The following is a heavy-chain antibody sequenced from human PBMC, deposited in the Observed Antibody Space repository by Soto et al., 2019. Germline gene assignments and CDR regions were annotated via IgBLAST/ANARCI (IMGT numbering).Heavy chain of an antibody. Sequence: QVQLVQSGTEVKKPGSSVKVSCKASGDTFSFYTINWMRQAPGLGLEWVGRINPIVSMSNYAQKFQGRVSMTADKSMITAYMELSLVRSDDTAMYFCAASYGSGYRAFDFWGQGALVIVSS. CDR2: INPIVSMS. CDR1: GDTFSFYT. D-gene: IGHD3-10*01. J-gene: IGHJ4*02. V-gene: IGHV1-69*02. CDR3: AASYGSGYRAFDF.